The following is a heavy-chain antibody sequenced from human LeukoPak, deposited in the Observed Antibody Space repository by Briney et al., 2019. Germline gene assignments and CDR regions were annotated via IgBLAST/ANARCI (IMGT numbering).Heavy chain of an antibody. CDR3: ARSDYGSGSY. CDR1: GGSISSYY. V-gene: IGHV4-59*08. J-gene: IGHJ4*02. CDR2: IYYSGST. Sequence: SETLSLTCTVSGGSISSYYWSWIRQPPGKGLEWIGYIYYSGSTNYNPSLKSRVTISVDTSKNQFSLKLSSVTAADTAVYYCARSDYGSGSYWGQGTLVTVSS. D-gene: IGHD3-10*01.